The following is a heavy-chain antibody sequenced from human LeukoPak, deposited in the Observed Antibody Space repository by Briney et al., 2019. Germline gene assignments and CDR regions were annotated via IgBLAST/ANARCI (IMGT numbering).Heavy chain of an antibody. D-gene: IGHD3-22*01. CDR1: GYTFTGYY. Sequence: ASVKVSCKASGYTFTGYYMHWVRQAPGQGLEWMGWINPNSGGTNYAQKFQGRVTMTRDTSISTAYMELSRLRSDDTAVYYCARDVHYYDSSGYDLNWFDPWGQGTLVTVSS. V-gene: IGHV1-2*02. J-gene: IGHJ5*02. CDR2: INPNSGGT. CDR3: ARDVHYYDSSGYDLNWFDP.